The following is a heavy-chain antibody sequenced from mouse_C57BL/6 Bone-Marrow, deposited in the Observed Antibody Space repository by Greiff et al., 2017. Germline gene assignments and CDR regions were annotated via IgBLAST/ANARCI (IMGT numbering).Heavy chain of an antibody. J-gene: IGHJ3*01. Sequence: QVQLQQPGAELVRPGTSVKLSCKASGYTFTSYWMHWVKQRPGQGLEWIGVIDPSDSYTNYNQQFKGKATLTVDTSSSTAYLQHSSLTSEDSAVYYCARDYGYDAGFAYWGQGTLVTVSA. V-gene: IGHV1-59*01. CDR2: IDPSDSYT. CDR1: GYTFTSYW. D-gene: IGHD2-2*01. CDR3: ARDYGYDAGFAY.